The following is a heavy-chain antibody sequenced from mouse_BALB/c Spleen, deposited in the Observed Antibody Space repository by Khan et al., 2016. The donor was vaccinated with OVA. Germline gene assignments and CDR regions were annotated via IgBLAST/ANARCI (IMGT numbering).Heavy chain of an antibody. CDR1: GYTFTNYG. CDR2: INTYTGEP. J-gene: IGHJ1*01. D-gene: IGHD1-1*02. CDR3: ASGGYWYFDD. Sequence: QIQLVQSGPELKKPGETVKISCKASGYTFTNYGMHWVKQAPGKGLKWMGWINTYTGEPTYADDFKGRFAFSSETSASTAYLQINNLKNEDTDTCFCASGGYWYFDDWGAGTPVTVSA. V-gene: IGHV9-3-1*01.